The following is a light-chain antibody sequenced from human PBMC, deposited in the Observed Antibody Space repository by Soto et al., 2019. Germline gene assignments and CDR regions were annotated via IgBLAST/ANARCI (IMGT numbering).Light chain of an antibody. CDR2: SDN. Sequence: QSVLTQPPSASGTPGQRVTIPCSGSSSNIGTYRVSWYQHFPGTAPRLLIYSDNQRPSGVPDRFSASKSGASASLAISGLQSEDEAYFYCAAWDDSLNGCVFGTGTKVTV. CDR1: SSNIGTYR. J-gene: IGLJ1*01. V-gene: IGLV1-44*01. CDR3: AAWDDSLNGCV.